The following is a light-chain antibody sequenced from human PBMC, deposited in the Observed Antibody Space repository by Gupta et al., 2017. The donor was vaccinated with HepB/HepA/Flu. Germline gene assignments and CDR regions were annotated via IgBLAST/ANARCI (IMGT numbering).Light chain of an antibody. V-gene: IGLV3-21*04. J-gene: IGLJ1*01. CDR3: QVWDSSSDHYV. CDR2: YDN. CDR1: KIGSKS. Sequence: SYVLTQLPPVSVAPGQTASIICGGNKIGSKSVHWYQQKPGQAPVVVIYYDNDRPAGIPERFSGSNSGNTATLTISRVEAGDEADYYCQVWDSSSDHYVFGIGTKVTVL.